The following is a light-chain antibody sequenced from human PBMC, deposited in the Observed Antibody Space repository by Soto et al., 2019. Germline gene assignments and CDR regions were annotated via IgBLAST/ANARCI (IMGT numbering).Light chain of an antibody. CDR1: QSIDFY. CDR2: AAS. V-gene: IGKV1-39*01. CDR3: QQYDISPRT. J-gene: IGKJ1*01. Sequence: DFQMTQSPSSLSASVGDRVTITCRASQSIDFYLSWYQQKPGRAPKLLIHAASTLQSGVPSRFSGSGSGTDFTLTISRLDPEDFAVYYCQQYDISPRTFGQGTKVEVK.